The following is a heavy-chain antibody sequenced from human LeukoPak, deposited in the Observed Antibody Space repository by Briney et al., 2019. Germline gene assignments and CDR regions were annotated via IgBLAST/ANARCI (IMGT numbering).Heavy chain of an antibody. Sequence: GGSLRLSCTASGFTFSSYWMSWVRQAPGMGLEWVANINQDGSETYYVDSVKGRFTISRDNAKNSLYLQMNSLRAEDTAVYYCARDSALQWLVTFDYWGQGTLVTVSS. CDR2: INQDGSET. CDR1: GFTFSSYW. D-gene: IGHD6-19*01. J-gene: IGHJ4*02. V-gene: IGHV3-7*01. CDR3: ARDSALQWLVTFDY.